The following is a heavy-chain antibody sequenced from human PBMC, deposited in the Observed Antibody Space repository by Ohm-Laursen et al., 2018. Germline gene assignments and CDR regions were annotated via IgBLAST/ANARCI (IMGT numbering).Heavy chain of an antibody. CDR3: AKVAAGTGVFDY. D-gene: IGHD6-13*01. J-gene: IGHJ4*02. CDR1: GFTFDDYA. V-gene: IGHV3-9*01. Sequence: LRLSCAASGFTFDDYAMHWVRQAPGKGLEWVSGISWNSGSIGYADSVKGRFTISRDNAKNSLYLQMNSLRAEDTALYYCAKVAAGTGVFDYWGQGTLVTVSS. CDR2: ISWNSGSI.